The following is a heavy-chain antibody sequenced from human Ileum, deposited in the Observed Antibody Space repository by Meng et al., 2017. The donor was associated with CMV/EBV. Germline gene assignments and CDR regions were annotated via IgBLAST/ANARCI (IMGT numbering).Heavy chain of an antibody. J-gene: IGHJ5*02. CDR2: IRIAPDGERT. CDR3: SWMNTVTSLGS. CDR1: GFIFGRSW. Sequence: GESLKISCVASGFIFGRSWMSWARQAPGKGLEWLGRIRIAPDGERTDYAAPVKGRFTISADVSKNTLYLQMNTLKPEDTAVYYCSWMNTVTSLGSWGQGTLVTVSS. D-gene: IGHD4-17*01. V-gene: IGHV3-15*01.